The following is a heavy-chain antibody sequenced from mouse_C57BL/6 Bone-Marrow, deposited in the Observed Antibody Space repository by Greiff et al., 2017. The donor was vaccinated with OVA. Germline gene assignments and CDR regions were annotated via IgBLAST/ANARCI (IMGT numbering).Heavy chain of an antibody. Sequence: QVQLQQPGAELVKPGASVKLSCKASGYTFTSYWMQWVKQRPGQGLEWIGEIDPSDSYTNYNQKFKGKATLTVDTSSSTAYMQLSSLTSEDSAVYYCARLGTGTVYYFDYWGQGTTLTVSS. J-gene: IGHJ2*01. CDR2: IDPSDSYT. CDR3: ARLGTGTVYYFDY. V-gene: IGHV1-50*01. CDR1: GYTFTSYW. D-gene: IGHD4-1*01.